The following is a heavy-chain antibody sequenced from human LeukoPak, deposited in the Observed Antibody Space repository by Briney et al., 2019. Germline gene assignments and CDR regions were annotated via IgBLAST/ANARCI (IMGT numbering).Heavy chain of an antibody. CDR1: QFQFDTFG. CDR3: ARSTDGSAHFDY. D-gene: IGHD1-1*01. J-gene: IGHJ4*02. Sequence: GGPLRLLCSASQFQFDTFGMLGPPHTPGKALEYVSGINSDGLSTYYANSVKGRFTISRDNAKNTLYLQMGGLKTEDMAVYYCARSTDGSAHFDYWGQGTLVTVFS. CDR2: INSDGLST. V-gene: IGHV3-64*01.